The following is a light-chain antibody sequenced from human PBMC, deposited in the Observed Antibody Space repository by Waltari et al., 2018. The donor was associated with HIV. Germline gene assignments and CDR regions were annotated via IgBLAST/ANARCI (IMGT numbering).Light chain of an antibody. CDR1: SSDVGGYNY. CDR3: SSYAGSNNLV. Sequence: QSALTQPPSASGSPGPSVTISCTGTSSDVGGYNYVSWYQQHPGKAPELMIYEVSKRPSGVPDRFSGSKSGNTASLTVSGLQAEDEADYYCSSYAGSNNLVFGGGTKLTVL. V-gene: IGLV2-8*01. CDR2: EVS. J-gene: IGLJ2*01.